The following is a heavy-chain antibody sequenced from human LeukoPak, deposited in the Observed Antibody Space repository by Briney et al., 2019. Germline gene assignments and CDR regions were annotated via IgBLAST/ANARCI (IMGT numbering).Heavy chain of an antibody. CDR1: GGSFSGYY. V-gene: IGHV4-34*01. CDR2: INHSGST. CDR3: ARERFIVHQRAEYFQH. D-gene: IGHD2-15*01. J-gene: IGHJ1*01. Sequence: SETLSLTCAVYGGSFSGYYWSWIRQPPGKGLEWIGEINHSGSTNYNPSLKSRVTMSVDTSKNQFSLKLSSVTAADTAVYYCARERFIVHQRAEYFQHWGQGTLVTVSS.